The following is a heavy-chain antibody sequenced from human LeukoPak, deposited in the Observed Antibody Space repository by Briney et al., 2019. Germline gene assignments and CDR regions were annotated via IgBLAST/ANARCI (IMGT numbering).Heavy chain of an antibody. CDR2: ISGSGGST. Sequence: ETLSLTCSVSGDSISSHYCWGWVRQAPGKGLEWVSAISGSGGSTYYADSVKGRFTISRDNSKNTLYLQMNSLRAEDTAVYYCAKFLYSAYSSSWYGFDYWGQGTLVTVSS. D-gene: IGHD6-13*01. CDR1: GDSISSHY. J-gene: IGHJ4*02. V-gene: IGHV3-23*01. CDR3: AKFLYSAYSSSWYGFDY.